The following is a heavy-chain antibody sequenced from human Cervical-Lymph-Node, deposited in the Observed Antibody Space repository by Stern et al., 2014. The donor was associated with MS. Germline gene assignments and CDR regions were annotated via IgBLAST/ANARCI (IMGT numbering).Heavy chain of an antibody. CDR1: GFTFSSYG. J-gene: IGHJ6*02. CDR2: IWYDGSNK. Sequence: MQLVESGGGVVQPGRSLRLSCAASGFTFSSYGMHWVRQAPGKGLEWVAVIWYDGSNKYYADSVKGRFTISRDNSKNTLYLQMNSLRAEDTAVYYCARGEPIGWFGELSYYYYYGMDVWGQGTTVTVSS. V-gene: IGHV3-33*01. CDR3: ARGEPIGWFGELSYYYYYGMDV. D-gene: IGHD3-10*01.